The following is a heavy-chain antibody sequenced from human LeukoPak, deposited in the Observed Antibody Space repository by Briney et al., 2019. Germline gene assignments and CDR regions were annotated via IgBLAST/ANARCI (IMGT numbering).Heavy chain of an antibody. J-gene: IGHJ4*02. CDR3: VRGTTVTYYFDY. CDR2: IYYSGST. Sequence: PSETLSLTCTVSGGSISSYYWSWIRQPPGKGLEWIGYIYYSGSTNYNPSLKSRVTISVDTSKNQFSLKLSSVTAADTAVYYCVRGTTVTYYFDYWGQGTLVTVSS. V-gene: IGHV4-59*01. CDR1: GGSISSYY. D-gene: IGHD4-11*01.